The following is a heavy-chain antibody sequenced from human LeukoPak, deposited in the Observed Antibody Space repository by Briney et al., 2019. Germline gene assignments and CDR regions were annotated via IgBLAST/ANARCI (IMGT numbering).Heavy chain of an antibody. Sequence: GGSLRLSCAASGFTFSSYAMSWVRQAPGKGLEWVSAISGSGGSTYYADSVKGRFTISRDNAKNSLYLQMTSLRAEDTAVYYCARDWMEGASFEIQGPVDYWGQGTLVTVSS. CDR1: GFTFSSYA. CDR3: ARDWMEGASFEIQGPVDY. J-gene: IGHJ4*02. D-gene: IGHD1-26*01. V-gene: IGHV3-23*01. CDR2: ISGSGGST.